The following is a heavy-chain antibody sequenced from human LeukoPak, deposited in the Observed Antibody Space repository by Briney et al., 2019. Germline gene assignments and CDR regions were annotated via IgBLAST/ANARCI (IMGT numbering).Heavy chain of an antibody. D-gene: IGHD1-1*01. V-gene: IGHV3-74*01. CDR3: AESSSGFDY. CDR1: GFTFSSYW. J-gene: IGHJ4*02. CDR2: IHSDGSIT. Sequence: GGSLRLSCAASGFTFSSYWMHWVRQAPGKGLVWVSRIHSDGSITSYADSVKGRFTISRDNSKNTLYLQMNSLRAEDTAIYYCAESSSGFDYWGQGTLVTVSS.